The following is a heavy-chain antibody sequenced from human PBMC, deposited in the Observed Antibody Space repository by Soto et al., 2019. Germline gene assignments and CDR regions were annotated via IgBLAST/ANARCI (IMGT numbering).Heavy chain of an antibody. CDR1: GYSFTSYW. CDR2: IYPGDSDT. D-gene: IGHD5-18*01. CDR3: ERPHRYGSESPYFDY. V-gene: IGHV5-51*01. Sequence: GESLKISCKGSGYSFTSYWIGWVRQMPGKGLEWMGIIYPGDSDTRYSPSFQGQVTISADKSISTAYLQWSSLKASDTAMYYCERPHRYGSESPYFDYSGQGTLVTVSS. J-gene: IGHJ4*02.